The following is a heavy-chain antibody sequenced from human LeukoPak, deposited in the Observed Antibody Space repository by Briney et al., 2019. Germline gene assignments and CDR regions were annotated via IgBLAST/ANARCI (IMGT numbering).Heavy chain of an antibody. D-gene: IGHD2-15*01. V-gene: IGHV1-2*02. CDR2: INPNSGGT. CDR3: ARDRYCSGGSCSQIFDY. Sequence: ASVKVSCKASGYTFTGYYMHWVRQAPGQGLEWMGWINPNSGGTNYAQKFQGRVTMTRDTSISTAYMELSRLRSDDTAVYYCARDRYCSGGSCSQIFDYWGQGTLVTVSS. J-gene: IGHJ4*02. CDR1: GYTFTGYY.